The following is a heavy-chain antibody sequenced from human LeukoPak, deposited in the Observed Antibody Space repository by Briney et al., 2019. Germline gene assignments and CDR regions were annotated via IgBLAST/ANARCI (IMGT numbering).Heavy chain of an antibody. J-gene: IGHJ6*03. CDR2: ISGSGGST. D-gene: IGHD4-11*01. CDR1: GFTFSSYA. V-gene: IGHV3-23*01. CDR3: AKLTTAAKGKNYYYYYYMDV. Sequence: PGGSLRLSCAASGFTFSSYAMSWVRQAPGKGLEWVSAISGSGGSTYYADSVKGRFTISRDNSKNTLCLQMNSLRAEDTAVYYCAKLTTAAKGKNYYYYYYMDVWGKGTTVTVSS.